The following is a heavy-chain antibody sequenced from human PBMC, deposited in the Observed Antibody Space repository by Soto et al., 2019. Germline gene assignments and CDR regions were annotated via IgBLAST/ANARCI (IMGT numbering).Heavy chain of an antibody. CDR3: ARDPGTALHNWFDP. V-gene: IGHV4-31*03. J-gene: IGHJ5*02. CDR1: GGSISSGGYY. CDR2: IYYSGST. Sequence: SLSLTCTVSGGSISSGGYYWSWILQHPGKGLEWIGYIYYSGSTYYNPSLKSRVTISVDTSKNQFSLKLSSVTAADTAVYYCARDPGTALHNWFDPWGQGTLVTVS. D-gene: IGHD3-10*01.